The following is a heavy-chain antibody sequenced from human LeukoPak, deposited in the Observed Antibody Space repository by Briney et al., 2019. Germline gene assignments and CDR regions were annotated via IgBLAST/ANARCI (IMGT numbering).Heavy chain of an antibody. D-gene: IGHD2-2*01. V-gene: IGHV3-30*18. CDR1: GFTFSSYG. J-gene: IGHJ4*02. CDR3: ANTEYQRLGTDY. Sequence: GGSLRLSCAASGFTFSSYGMHWVRQAPGKGLEWVAVISYDGSNKYYADSVKGRFTISRDNSKNTLYLQMNSLRAEDTAVYYCANTEYQRLGTDYRGQGTLVTVSS. CDR2: ISYDGSNK.